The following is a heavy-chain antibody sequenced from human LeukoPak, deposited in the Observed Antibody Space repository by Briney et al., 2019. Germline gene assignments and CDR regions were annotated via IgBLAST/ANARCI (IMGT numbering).Heavy chain of an antibody. CDR2: ISYDGSNK. CDR1: GFTLSSYG. D-gene: IGHD3-10*01. Sequence: GGSLRLSCAASGFTLSSYGMHWVRQAPGKGLEWVAVISYDGSNKYYADSVKGRFTISRDNSKNTLYLQMNSLRAEDTAVYYCAKVGMYDGSGSYYNYYFDYWGQGTLVTVSS. J-gene: IGHJ4*02. V-gene: IGHV3-30*18. CDR3: AKVGMYDGSGSYYNYYFDY.